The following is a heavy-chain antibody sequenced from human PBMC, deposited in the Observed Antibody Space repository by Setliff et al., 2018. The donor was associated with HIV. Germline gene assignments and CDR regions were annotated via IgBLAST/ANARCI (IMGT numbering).Heavy chain of an antibody. J-gene: IGHJ6*03. V-gene: IGHV3-21*01. CDR2: ISSSSSYV. CDR3: ARDLRTTGTTGYYYYYMDV. Sequence: PGESLKISCAASGFTFSSYSMNWVRQAPGKGLEWVSSISSSSSYVYYADSVKSRFTISRDNAKNSLYLQMNSLRAEDTAVYYCARDLRTTGTTGYYYYYMDVWGKGTTVTVSS. CDR1: GFTFSSYS. D-gene: IGHD1-1*01.